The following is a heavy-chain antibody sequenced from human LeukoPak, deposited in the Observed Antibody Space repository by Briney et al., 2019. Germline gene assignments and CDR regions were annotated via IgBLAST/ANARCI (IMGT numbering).Heavy chain of an antibody. J-gene: IGHJ6*02. D-gene: IGHD6-13*01. Sequence: PGGSLRLSCAASGFTFSSYGMTWVRQAPGKGLEWVSAISGSGGSTYYADSVKGRFTISRDNSKNTLYLQMNSLRAEDTAVYYCAKDLDSSSWFITSPHVLFMDVWGQGTTVTVSS. CDR1: GFTFSSYG. V-gene: IGHV3-23*01. CDR2: ISGSGGST. CDR3: AKDLDSSSWFITSPHVLFMDV.